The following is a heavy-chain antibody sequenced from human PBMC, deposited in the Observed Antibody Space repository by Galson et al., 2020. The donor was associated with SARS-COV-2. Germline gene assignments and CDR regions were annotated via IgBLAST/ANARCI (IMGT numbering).Heavy chain of an antibody. Sequence: GGSLRLSCEGSGFTFNLYWMTWVRQAPGKGLECVASIMHDGSDKYYVDSVKGRFTISRDNAKNSVYLQMNSLRAEDTAKYYCARVGYCRGTTCRGRDWFDPWCQGTLVTVSS. D-gene: IGHD2-15*01. J-gene: IGHJ5*02. CDR2: IMHDGSDK. CDR3: ARVGYCRGTTCRGRDWFDP. CDR1: GFTFNLYW. V-gene: IGHV3-7*01.